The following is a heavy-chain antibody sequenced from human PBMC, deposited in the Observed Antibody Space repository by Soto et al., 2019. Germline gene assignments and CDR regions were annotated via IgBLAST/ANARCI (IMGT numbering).Heavy chain of an antibody. D-gene: IGHD3-10*01. Sequence: ASVKVSCKVSGYTLTELSVHWVRQAPGKGLEWMGGFDPEDGETIYAQKFQGRVTMTEDTSTDTAYMELSSLRSEDTAVYYCATGWGGVSQYLDYWGQGTLVTVSS. CDR2: FDPEDGET. V-gene: IGHV1-24*01. J-gene: IGHJ4*02. CDR3: ATGWGGVSQYLDY. CDR1: GYTLTELS.